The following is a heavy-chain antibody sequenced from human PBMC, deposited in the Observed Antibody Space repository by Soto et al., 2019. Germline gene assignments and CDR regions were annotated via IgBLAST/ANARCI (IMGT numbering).Heavy chain of an antibody. V-gene: IGHV3-53*02. Sequence: EVHVVETGGDLVQPGGSLRLSCAASGFSVSSSHMNWVRQAPGKGLEWVSAVYSGDTTYYADSVKGRFTISRDKSTNTLYLQMSSLGAEDTAVYYCATTFSVGGAGYYFDFRGQGTVVTVSS. CDR2: VYSGDTT. CDR3: ATTFSVGGAGYYFDF. CDR1: GFSVSSSH. J-gene: IGHJ4*02. D-gene: IGHD1-26*01.